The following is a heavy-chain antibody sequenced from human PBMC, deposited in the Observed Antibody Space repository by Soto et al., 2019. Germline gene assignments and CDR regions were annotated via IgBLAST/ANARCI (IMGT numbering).Heavy chain of an antibody. V-gene: IGHV2-5*02. CDR1: GFSISTSGVG. Sequence: QITLKESGPTLVKHTQTLTLTCIFSGFSISTSGVGVGWIRQPPGKALEWLALIYWDDDKRYSPILKSRLTITKDTSKNPVVLTMTNMDPVDTATYYCAHRDGNMVRGVISFDYWGQGTLVTVSS. CDR2: IYWDDDK. D-gene: IGHD3-10*01. J-gene: IGHJ4*02. CDR3: AHRDGNMVRGVISFDY.